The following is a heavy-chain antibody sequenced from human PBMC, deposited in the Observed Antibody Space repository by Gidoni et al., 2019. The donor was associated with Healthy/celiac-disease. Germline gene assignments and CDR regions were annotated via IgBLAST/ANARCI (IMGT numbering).Heavy chain of an antibody. V-gene: IGHV3-48*03. D-gene: IGHD6-13*01. CDR1: GFTFSRYE. CDR2: ISSSGSTI. Sequence: EVQLVESGGGLVQPGGSLRPSCAASGFTFSRYELTWVRQAPGKGVEWVSYISSSGSTIYYADSVKGRFTISRDNAKNSLYLQMNSLRAEDTALYYCARALSAYIAAAGSAYEYFDYWGQGTLVTVSS. CDR3: ARALSAYIAAAGSAYEYFDY. J-gene: IGHJ4*02.